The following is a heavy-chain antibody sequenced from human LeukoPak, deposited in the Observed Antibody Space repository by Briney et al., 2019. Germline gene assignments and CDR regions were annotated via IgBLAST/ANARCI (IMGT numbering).Heavy chain of an antibody. CDR3: ARKRGGYHSGDY. Sequence: PGGSLRLSCAASGFXFSSYWIHWVRQVPGKGLLWVSHINSDGTSTTYADSVKGRFTISRDNAKNTLYLQMNSLRAEDTAVYYCARKRGGYHSGDYWGQGTLVTVSS. J-gene: IGHJ4*02. CDR2: INSDGTST. D-gene: IGHD5-12*01. CDR1: GFXFSSYW. V-gene: IGHV3-74*01.